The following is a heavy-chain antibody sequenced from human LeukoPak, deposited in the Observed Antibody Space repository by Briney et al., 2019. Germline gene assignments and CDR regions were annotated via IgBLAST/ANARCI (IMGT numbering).Heavy chain of an antibody. V-gene: IGHV3-33*01. J-gene: IGHJ4*02. D-gene: IGHD4-17*01. CDR3: ARAGYGDPHFDF. Sequence: GGCLRLSCAASGFTFSNYGMHWVRQAPGKGLEWVAAIWYDGSNKYYGDSVKGRFTISRDNSKNTLYLQMNSLRAEDTAAYYCARAGYGDPHFDFWGQGTLVTVST. CDR2: IWYDGSNK. CDR1: GFTFSNYG.